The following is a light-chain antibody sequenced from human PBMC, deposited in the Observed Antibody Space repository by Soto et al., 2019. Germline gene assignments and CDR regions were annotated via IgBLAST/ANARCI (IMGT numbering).Light chain of an antibody. J-gene: IGKJ4*01. Sequence: DIVLTQSPGTLSLSPGERATLSCRASQSVSSIYLAWYQQKPGQAPRLLIYGASNRATGIPDRFSGGGSGTDFTLTISRLEPDDFAVYYCHQYDNSPLTFGGGTKVEIK. CDR3: HQYDNSPLT. CDR2: GAS. CDR1: QSVSSIY. V-gene: IGKV3-20*01.